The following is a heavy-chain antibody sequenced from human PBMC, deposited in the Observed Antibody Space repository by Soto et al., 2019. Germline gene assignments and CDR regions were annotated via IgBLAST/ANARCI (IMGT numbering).Heavy chain of an antibody. CDR3: ARKGAAASWPHGFDM. CDR1: GGTYP. D-gene: IGHD2-2*01. V-gene: IGHV1-69*06. CDR2: IIPMFGTT. J-gene: IGHJ3*02. Sequence: QMQLVQSGAEVKKPGSSVKVSCEASGGTYPISWVRQAPGQGLEWMGSIIPMFGTTNYAQNFQGRVALTADKSTNTAYLELSSLRSEDTAVYFCARKGAAASWPHGFDMWGQGTMDTVSS.